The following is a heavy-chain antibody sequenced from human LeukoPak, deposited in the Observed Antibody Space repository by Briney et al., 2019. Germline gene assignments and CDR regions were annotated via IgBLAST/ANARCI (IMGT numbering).Heavy chain of an antibody. V-gene: IGHV1-46*01. D-gene: IGHD1-26*01. J-gene: IGHJ4*02. CDR2: INPSGGST. Sequence: VASVKVSCKASGYTFTSYYMHWVRQAPGQVLEWMGIINPSGGSTSYAQKFQGRVTMTRDTSTSTAYMELRSLRSDDTAVYYCARDLGYPAGSGSYGWDYWGQGTLVTVSS. CDR1: GYTFTSYY. CDR3: ARDLGYPAGSGSYGWDY.